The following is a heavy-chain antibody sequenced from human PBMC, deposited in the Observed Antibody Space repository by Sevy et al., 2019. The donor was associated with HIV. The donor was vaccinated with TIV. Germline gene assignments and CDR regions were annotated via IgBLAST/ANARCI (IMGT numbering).Heavy chain of an antibody. CDR2: INPNSGGT. CDR1: GYTFTGYY. CDR3: ARAMEDIVLMVYHNWFDP. V-gene: IGHV1-2*02. D-gene: IGHD2-8*01. J-gene: IGHJ5*02. Sequence: ASVKVSCKASGYTFTGYYMHWVRQAPGQGLEWMGWINPNSGGTNYAQKFQGRVTMTRDTSISTAYMELSRLRCDDTAVYYCARAMEDIVLMVYHNWFDPWGQGTLVTVSS.